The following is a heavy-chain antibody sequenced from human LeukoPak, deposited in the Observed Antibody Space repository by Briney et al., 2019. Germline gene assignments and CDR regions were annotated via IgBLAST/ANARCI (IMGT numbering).Heavy chain of an antibody. CDR2: IRSKAYGGTT. CDR1: GFTFRDYT. D-gene: IGHD6-19*01. J-gene: IGHJ4*02. CDR3: TSQYSSGWSEFDF. V-gene: IGHV3-49*04. Sequence: GGSLRLSCTASGFTFRDYTMSWVRQAPGKGLEWVGFIRSKAYGGTTEYAASVKGRFTISRDDSKSIAYLQMNSLKTEDTAVYYCTSQYSSGWSEFDFWGQGTLVTVSS.